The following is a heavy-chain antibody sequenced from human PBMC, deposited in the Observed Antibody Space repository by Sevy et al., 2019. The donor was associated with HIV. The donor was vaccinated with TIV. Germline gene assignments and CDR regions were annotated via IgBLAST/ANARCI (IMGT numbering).Heavy chain of an antibody. Sequence: SETLSLTCTVPGGSVSSDFSYWNWVRQPPGKGLEYIGSISYGGTTSYNPSLKSRVTISLDTSKNHFSLKVNSVTAADTAIYYCAKRDYGDYVDYFDPWGQGTLVTVSS. CDR1: GGSVSSDFSY. J-gene: IGHJ5*02. CDR3: AKRDYGDYVDYFDP. D-gene: IGHD4-17*01. V-gene: IGHV4-61*03. CDR2: ISYGGTT.